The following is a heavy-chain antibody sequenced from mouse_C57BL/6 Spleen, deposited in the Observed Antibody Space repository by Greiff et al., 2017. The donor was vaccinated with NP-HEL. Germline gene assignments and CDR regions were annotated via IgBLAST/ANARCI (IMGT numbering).Heavy chain of an antibody. CDR1: GYTFTSYW. J-gene: IGHJ4*01. V-gene: IGHV1-52*01. CDR2: IDPSDSDT. CDR3: ARSGGTAWMDY. D-gene: IGHD3-3*01. Sequence: QVQLQQPGAELVRPGSSVKLSCKASGYTFTSYWMHWVKQRPIQGLEWIGNIDPSDSDTHYNQKFKDKATLTVDKSSSTAYMQLSSLTSEDSAVYYCARSGGTAWMDYWGQGTSVTVSS.